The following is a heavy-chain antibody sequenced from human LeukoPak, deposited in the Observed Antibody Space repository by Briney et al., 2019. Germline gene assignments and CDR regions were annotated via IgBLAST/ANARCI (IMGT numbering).Heavy chain of an antibody. J-gene: IGHJ4*02. CDR3: AREHWAAPDH. V-gene: IGHV3-11*01. CDR1: GFTLGVNY. CDR2: ISPTGDII. Sequence: GGSLRLSCAASGFTLGVNYMTWIRQAPGRGLEPLSFISPTGDIIKYVDSVKGRFTISRDNAKSSMYLEMNSLRAEDTAVYYCAREHWAAPDHWGQGTLVTVSP. D-gene: IGHD3-16*01.